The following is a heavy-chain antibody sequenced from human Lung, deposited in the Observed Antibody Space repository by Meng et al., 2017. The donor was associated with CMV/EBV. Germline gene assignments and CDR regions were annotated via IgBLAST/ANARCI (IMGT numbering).Heavy chain of an antibody. J-gene: IGHJ6*02. Sequence: SXTLSLXCAVYGGSFSGYYWSWIRQPPGKGLEWIGEINHSGSTNYNPSLKSRVTISADTSKNQFSLNLSYVTAADTAIYYCVRHIIVIPGRGYGVDVWGQGXTVTVSS. CDR3: VRHIIVIPGRGYGVDV. D-gene: IGHD2-2*01. CDR1: GGSFSGYY. V-gene: IGHV4-34*01. CDR2: INHSGST.